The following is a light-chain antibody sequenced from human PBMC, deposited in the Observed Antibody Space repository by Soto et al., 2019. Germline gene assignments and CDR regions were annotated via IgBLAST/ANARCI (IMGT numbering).Light chain of an antibody. J-gene: IGLJ1*01. Sequence: QSVLTQPPSASGTPGQTVTISCSISTPHARTNPVAWYQHLPPTALKVLIYTTSHRTLGVPVRSPSSQSGPSASLAISGLQSEDEGDYSCATWDDNVYVFGTGTQVTGL. V-gene: IGLV1-44*01. CDR2: TTS. CDR1: TPHARTNP. CDR3: ATWDDNVYV.